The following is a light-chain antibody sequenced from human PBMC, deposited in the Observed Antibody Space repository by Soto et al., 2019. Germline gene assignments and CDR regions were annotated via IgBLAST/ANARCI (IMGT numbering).Light chain of an antibody. V-gene: IGLV2-8*01. Sequence: QSALTQTPSASGSPGQSVTISCTGTRRDVGGDDFVSWYQQHPGKAPKLIIYEVDKRPSGVPDRFSGSKSGNTASLTVSGLQADDEADYYCSSYAGYNNLVFGTGTKLTVL. CDR2: EVD. J-gene: IGLJ1*01. CDR3: SSYAGYNNLV. CDR1: RRDVGGDDF.